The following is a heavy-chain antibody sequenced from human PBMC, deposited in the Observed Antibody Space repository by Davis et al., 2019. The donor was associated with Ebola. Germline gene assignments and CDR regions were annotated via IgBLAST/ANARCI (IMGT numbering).Heavy chain of an antibody. CDR2: ITPFNGNT. D-gene: IGHD3-3*01. CDR3: ASHTITIFGVVIARDYYYMDV. Sequence: AASVKVSCKASGYTFTYRYLHWVRQAPGPALEWMGWITPFNGNTNYAQKFQDRVTITRDRSMSTAYMELSSLRSEDTAMYYWASHTITIFGVVIARDYYYMDVWGKGTTVTVSS. CDR1: GYTFTYRY. V-gene: IGHV1-45*02. J-gene: IGHJ6*03.